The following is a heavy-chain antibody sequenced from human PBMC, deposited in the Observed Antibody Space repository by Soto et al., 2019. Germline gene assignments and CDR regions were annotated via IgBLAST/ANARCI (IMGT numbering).Heavy chain of an antibody. Sequence: QVQLVQSGAEVKKPGSSVKVSCKASGGTFSSYAISWVRQAPGQGLEWMGGIIPIFGTANYAQKFQGRVTITADESTSTAYMELSSLRSEDTAVYYCATRRYKWRASVAGSDYWGQGTLVTVSS. CDR1: GGTFSSYA. CDR2: IIPIFGTA. CDR3: ATRRYKWRASVAGSDY. J-gene: IGHJ4*02. V-gene: IGHV1-69*01. D-gene: IGHD3-10*01.